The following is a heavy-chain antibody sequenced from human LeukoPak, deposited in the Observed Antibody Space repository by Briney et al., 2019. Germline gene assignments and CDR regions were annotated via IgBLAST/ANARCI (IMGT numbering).Heavy chain of an antibody. CDR2: INPNSGGT. D-gene: IGHD6-19*01. V-gene: IGHV1-2*04. J-gene: IGHJ6*02. CDR3: ARDLSGGEAVAGNPYYYGMDV. Sequence: GASVKVSCKASGYTFTGYYMHWVRQAPGQGLEWMGWINPNSGGTNYAQKFQGWVTMTRDTSISTAYMELSRLRSDDTAVYYCARDLSGGEAVAGNPYYYGMDVWGQGTTVTVSS. CDR1: GYTFTGYY.